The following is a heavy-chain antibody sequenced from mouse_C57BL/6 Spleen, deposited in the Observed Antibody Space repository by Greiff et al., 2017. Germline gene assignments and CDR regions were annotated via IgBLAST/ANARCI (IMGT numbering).Heavy chain of an antibody. V-gene: IGHV5-4*03. CDR2: ISDGGSYT. Sequence: EVKLVESGGGLVKPGGSLKLSCAASGFTFSSYALSWVRQTPEKRLEWVATISDGGSYTYYPDNVKGRFTISRDNAKNNLYLQMSHLKSEDTAMYYCARVRQVTSFDYWGQGTTLTVSS. D-gene: IGHD2-2*01. J-gene: IGHJ2*01. CDR1: GFTFSSYA. CDR3: ARVRQVTSFDY.